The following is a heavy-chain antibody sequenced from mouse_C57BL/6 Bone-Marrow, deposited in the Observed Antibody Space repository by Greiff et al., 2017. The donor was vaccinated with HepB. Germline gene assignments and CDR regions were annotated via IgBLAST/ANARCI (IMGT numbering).Heavy chain of an antibody. D-gene: IGHD1-1*01. CDR2: IYPRSGNT. Sequence: VQLQESGAELARPGALVKLSCKASGYTFTSYGISWVKQRTGQGLEWIGEIYPRSGNTYYNEKFKGKATLTADKSSSTAYMELRSLTSEDSAVYFCARDFHYYGSLDYWGQGTTLTVSS. J-gene: IGHJ2*01. CDR3: ARDFHYYGSLDY. V-gene: IGHV1-81*01. CDR1: GYTFTSYG.